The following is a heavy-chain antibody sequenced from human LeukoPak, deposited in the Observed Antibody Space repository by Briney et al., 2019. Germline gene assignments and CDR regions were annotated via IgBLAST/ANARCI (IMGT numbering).Heavy chain of an antibody. CDR3: ARGYDSSGYYYGYFDY. CDR1: GGSISSYY. V-gene: IGHV4-59*01. D-gene: IGHD3-22*01. CDR2: ISYSGNT. Sequence: SETLSLTCTVSGGSISSYYWIWIRQPPGKGLEWIGYISYSGNTNYNPSLKSRVTISVDTSKNQFSLKLSSVTAADTAVYYCARGYDSSGYYYGYFDYWGQGTLVTVSS. J-gene: IGHJ4*02.